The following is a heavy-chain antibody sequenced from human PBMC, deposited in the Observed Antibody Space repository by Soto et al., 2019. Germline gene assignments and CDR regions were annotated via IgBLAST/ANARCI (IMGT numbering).Heavy chain of an antibody. D-gene: IGHD6-6*01. Sequence: VLLSCAASGFTFSSYGMHWVRQAPGKVLEWVAVIWYDGSNKYYADSVKGRFTISRDNSKNTLYLQMNSLRAEDTAVYYCARDVGKLGDYGMDVWGQGATVAVSS. CDR2: IWYDGSNK. CDR1: GFTFSSYG. CDR3: ARDVGKLGDYGMDV. J-gene: IGHJ6*02. V-gene: IGHV3-33*01.